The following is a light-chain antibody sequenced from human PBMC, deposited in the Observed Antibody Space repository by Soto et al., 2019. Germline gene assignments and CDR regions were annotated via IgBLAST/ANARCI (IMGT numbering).Light chain of an antibody. Sequence: DIQMTQSPSSVSASVGDRVSITCRASQGLSGSLAWYQQRPGRAPRLLISTTSTLQSGVPSRFSGGGSGADFTLTIDGLQPEDLATYYCQQGHNWPLTFGQGKRLEIK. CDR2: TTS. CDR1: QGLSGS. CDR3: QQGHNWPLT. V-gene: IGKV1-12*01. J-gene: IGKJ5*01.